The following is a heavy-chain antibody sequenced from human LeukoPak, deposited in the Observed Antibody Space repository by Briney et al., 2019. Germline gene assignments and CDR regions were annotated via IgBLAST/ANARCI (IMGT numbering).Heavy chain of an antibody. J-gene: IGHJ4*02. CDR1: GGSINSYY. D-gene: IGHD3-10*01. V-gene: IGHV4-59*12. Sequence: PSETLSLTCTVSGGSINSYYWSWIRQPPGKGLEWIGHIYYSGSTNYNPSLKSRVTISVDTSKNQFSLKLRSVTAADTAVYYCASDRTYGTDYWGQGTLVTVSS. CDR3: ASDRTYGTDY. CDR2: IYYSGST.